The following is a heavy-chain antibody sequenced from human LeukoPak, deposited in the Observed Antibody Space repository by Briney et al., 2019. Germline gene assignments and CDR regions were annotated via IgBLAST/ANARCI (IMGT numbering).Heavy chain of an antibody. Sequence: ASVTVSCKASGGTFNSYAISWVRQAPGQGLEWVGRIIPVLDMANHAEDFQARVTITADKSTSTAYMELSSLRSEDTAVYYCARDRLDYGGSYTLDSWGQGTLVTVSS. V-gene: IGHV1-69*04. J-gene: IGHJ4*02. CDR3: ARDRLDYGGSYTLDS. CDR2: IIPVLDMA. CDR1: GGTFNSYA. D-gene: IGHD4-17*01.